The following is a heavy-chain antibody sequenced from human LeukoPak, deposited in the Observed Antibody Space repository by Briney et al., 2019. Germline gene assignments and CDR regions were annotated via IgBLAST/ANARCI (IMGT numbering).Heavy chain of an antibody. D-gene: IGHD6-13*01. J-gene: IGHJ4*02. CDR1: GYSISSGYY. CDR2: IYHSRST. Sequence: SETLSLTCAVSGYSISSGYYWGWIRHPPGKGLEWRGSIYHSRSTYYHPPLKSRVTTSVDTSNNHFSLELRSVTAADTGVYYCARCERAAQPPFDHWGQGTLVTVSS. V-gene: IGHV4-38-2*01. CDR3: ARCERAAQPPFDH.